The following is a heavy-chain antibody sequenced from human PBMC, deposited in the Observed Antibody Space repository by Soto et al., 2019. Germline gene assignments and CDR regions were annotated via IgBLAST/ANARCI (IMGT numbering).Heavy chain of an antibody. CDR1: GFTFSSYA. D-gene: IGHD6-13*01. CDR2: ISGSGGST. V-gene: IGHV3-23*01. J-gene: IGHJ4*02. CDR3: AKDPAYLVIQSFDY. Sequence: GGALRLSCAASGFTFSSYAMSWVRQAPGKGLEWVSAISGSGGSTYYADSVKGRFTISRDNSKNTLYLQMNSLRAEDTAVYYCAKDPAYLVIQSFDYWGQGTLVTVSS.